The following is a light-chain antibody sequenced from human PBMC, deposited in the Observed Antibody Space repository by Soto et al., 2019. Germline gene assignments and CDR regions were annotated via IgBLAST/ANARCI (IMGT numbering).Light chain of an antibody. J-gene: IGLJ2*01. Sequence: QSVLTQPPSASGSHGQSVTISCTGSSSDVGGHNHVSWYQQHPGKAPKLMIYEVSKRPSGVPGRFSGSKSVNTASLTVTGLQAEDEADYYCSSYAGNMNLIFGGGTKLTVL. CDR2: EVS. CDR3: SSYAGNMNLI. CDR1: SSDVGGHNH. V-gene: IGLV2-8*01.